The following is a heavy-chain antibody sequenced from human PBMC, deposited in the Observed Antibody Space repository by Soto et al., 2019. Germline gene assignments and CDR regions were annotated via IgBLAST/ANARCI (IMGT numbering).Heavy chain of an antibody. CDR1: GFTFTDYA. CDR2: ISGIGGST. Sequence: GGSLRLSCAASGFTFTDYALSWVRQAPGKGLEWVATISGIGGSTYLADSVKGRLSISRDNSKNTVSLLMNSLRAEDTAVYFCSRGSSGYISSWYYFDYWGRGTLVTVSS. D-gene: IGHD6-13*01. V-gene: IGHV3-23*01. J-gene: IGHJ4*02. CDR3: SRGSSGYISSWYYFDY.